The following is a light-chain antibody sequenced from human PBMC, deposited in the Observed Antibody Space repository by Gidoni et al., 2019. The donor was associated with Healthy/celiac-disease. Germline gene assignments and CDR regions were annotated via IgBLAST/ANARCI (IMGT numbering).Light chain of an antibody. CDR3: QQYNNWPLYT. V-gene: IGKV3-15*01. CDR2: GAS. J-gene: IGKJ2*01. Sequence: ASQSVSSNLAWYQQKPGQAPRLLIYGASTRATGIPARFSGSGSGTEFTLTISSLQSEDFAVYYCQQYNNWPLYTLGQGTKLEIK. CDR1: QSVSSN.